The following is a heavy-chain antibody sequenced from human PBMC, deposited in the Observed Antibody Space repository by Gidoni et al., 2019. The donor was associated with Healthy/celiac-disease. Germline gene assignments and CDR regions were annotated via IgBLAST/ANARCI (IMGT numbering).Heavy chain of an antibody. CDR2: MNPNSGNT. Sequence: QVQLVQSGAEVKKPGASVKVSCKASGYTFTSYDINAVRQATGQGLEWMGWMNPNSGNTGYAQKFQGIVTMTRNTSISTAYMGLSSLRSEDTAVYYCARGLRITFGGVIAPGYWGQGTLVTVSS. D-gene: IGHD3-16*02. CDR1: GYTFTSYD. J-gene: IGHJ4*02. CDR3: ARGLRITFGGVIAPGY. V-gene: IGHV1-8*01.